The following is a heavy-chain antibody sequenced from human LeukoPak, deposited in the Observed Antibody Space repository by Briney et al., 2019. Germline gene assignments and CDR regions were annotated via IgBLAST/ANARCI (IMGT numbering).Heavy chain of an antibody. CDR3: ARDYYDSSGYYFHFDY. J-gene: IGHJ4*02. CDR1: GFTFSSYE. D-gene: IGHD3-22*01. V-gene: IGHV3-48*03. Sequence: AGGSLRLSCAASGFTFSSYEMNWVRQAPGKGLEWVSYISSSGSTIYYADSVKGRFTISRDNAKNSLYLQMNILRADDTAVYYCARDYYDSSGYYFHFDYWGQGTLVTVSS. CDR2: ISSSGSTI.